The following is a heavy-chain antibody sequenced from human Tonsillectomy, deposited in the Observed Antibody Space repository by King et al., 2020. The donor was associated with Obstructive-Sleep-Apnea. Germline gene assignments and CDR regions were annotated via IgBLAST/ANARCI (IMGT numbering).Heavy chain of an antibody. CDR3: ARYNYYYYYGMDV. CDR2: IYYSGST. Sequence: LQLQESGPGLVKPSETLSLTCTVSGGSISSSSYYWGWVRQPPGKGLECIGSIYYSGSTYYNPSLKSRVTISVDTSKNQFSLELSSVTAADTAVYYCARYNYYYYYGMDVWGQGTTVTVSS. D-gene: IGHD1-1*01. V-gene: IGHV4-39*07. CDR1: GGSISSSSYY. J-gene: IGHJ6*02.